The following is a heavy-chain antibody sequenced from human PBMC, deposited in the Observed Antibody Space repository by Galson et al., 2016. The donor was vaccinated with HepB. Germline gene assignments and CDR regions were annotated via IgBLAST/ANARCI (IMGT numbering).Heavy chain of an antibody. Sequence: SLRLSCAASGFTVDDYGVSWVRQAPGKGLEWVSGINWNDGHTAYADSVKGRFTISRDSAKNSLYLQINSLRSEDTALYYCARERTPDFSYCSGTSCHYGMDVWGQGTTVTVSS. V-gene: IGHV3-20*04. CDR3: ARERTPDFSYCSGTSCHYGMDV. CDR1: GFTVDDYG. J-gene: IGHJ6*02. D-gene: IGHD2-2*01. CDR2: INWNDGHT.